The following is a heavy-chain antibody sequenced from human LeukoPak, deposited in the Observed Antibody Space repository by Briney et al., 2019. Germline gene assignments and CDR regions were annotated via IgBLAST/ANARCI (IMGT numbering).Heavy chain of an antibody. CDR3: ASGDSYYYYMDV. V-gene: IGHV4-34*01. CDR2: INRGGRT. Sequence: SETLSLTCAVYGGSSSGYYCSWIRQSPGKGLEWIGEINRGGRTDYNPSLRSRVTMSVDTSENQFTLKLTSVTAADTAVYYCASGDSYYYYMDVWGKGTTVTVSS. CDR1: GGSSSGYY. J-gene: IGHJ6*03.